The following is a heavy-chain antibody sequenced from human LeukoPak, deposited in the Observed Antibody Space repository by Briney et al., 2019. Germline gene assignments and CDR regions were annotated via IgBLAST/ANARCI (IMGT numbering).Heavy chain of an antibody. J-gene: IGHJ4*02. V-gene: IGHV3-66*01. CDR3: AREGPISDYFDY. D-gene: IGHD2-21*01. CDR1: GFTVSSNY. Sequence: GGSLRLSCAASGFTVSSNYMSWVRQAPGKGLEWVSVIYSGGSTYYADSVKGRFTISRDNSKNTLYLQMNSLRAEDTAVYYCAREGPISDYFDYWGQGTLVTASS. CDR2: IYSGGST.